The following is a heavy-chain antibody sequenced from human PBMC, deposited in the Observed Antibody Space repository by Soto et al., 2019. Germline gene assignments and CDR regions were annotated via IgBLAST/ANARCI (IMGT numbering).Heavy chain of an antibody. D-gene: IGHD3-22*01. CDR3: ARHLVDYYDSSGYYDPY. V-gene: IGHV3-21*01. CDR1: GFTFSSYS. CDR2: ISSGSSYI. Sequence: PGGSLRLSCAASGFTFSSYSMNWVRQAPGKGLEWVSSISSGSSYIYYADSVKGRFTISRDNAKNSLYLQMNSLRAEDTAVYYCARHLVDYYDSSGYYDPYWGQGTLVTVSS. J-gene: IGHJ4*02.